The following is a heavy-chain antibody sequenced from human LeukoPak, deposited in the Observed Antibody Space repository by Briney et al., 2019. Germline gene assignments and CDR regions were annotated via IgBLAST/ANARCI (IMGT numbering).Heavy chain of an antibody. V-gene: IGHV1-2*02. J-gene: IGHJ4*02. CDR3: ARSGSTGYSLDY. Sequence: GASVKVSCKASGYSLTGYFIHWVRQAPGQGLEWMGCIDPNSGDTKYAQKFQGRVSMPRDTSTRTAYMELSRLRSDDTAVYFCARSGSTGYSLDYWGQGTLVTVSS. D-gene: IGHD3-22*01. CDR2: IDPNSGDT. CDR1: GYSLTGYF.